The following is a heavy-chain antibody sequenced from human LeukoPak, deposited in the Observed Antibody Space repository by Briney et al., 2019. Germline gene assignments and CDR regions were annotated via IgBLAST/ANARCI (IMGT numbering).Heavy chain of an antibody. CDR1: GFTFSSYA. D-gene: IGHD1-20*01. J-gene: IGHJ4*02. CDR3: TTALYDWNDVNY. Sequence: GGSLRLSCAASGFTFSSYAMSWVRQAPGKGLEWVSAISGSGGSTYYADSVKGRFTISRDNSKNTLYLQMNSLKTEDTAVYYCTTALYDWNDVNYWGQGALVTVSS. CDR2: ISGSGGST. V-gene: IGHV3-23*01.